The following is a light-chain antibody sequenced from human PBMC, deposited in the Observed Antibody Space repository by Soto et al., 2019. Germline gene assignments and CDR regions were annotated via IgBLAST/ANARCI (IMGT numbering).Light chain of an antibody. CDR2: EVS. V-gene: IGLV2-14*03. J-gene: IGLJ1*01. CDR1: SSDVGAYDF. CDR3: SSHTSSSTRV. Sequence: QSALTQPASVSGSAGQSLTISCTGTSSDVGAYDFVSWYQQHPDKAPKLMIYEVSNRPSGVSNRFSGSKSVNTATLTISGLQAEDEADYYCSSHTSSSTRVFGTGTKVTV.